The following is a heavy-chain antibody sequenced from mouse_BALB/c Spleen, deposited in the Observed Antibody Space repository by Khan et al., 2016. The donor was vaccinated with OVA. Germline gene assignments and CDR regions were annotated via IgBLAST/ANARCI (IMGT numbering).Heavy chain of an antibody. V-gene: IGHV5-9*02. CDR3: SRTSYYDNPWFTY. CDR2: ISGTGIYT. CDR1: GFAFSSYD. J-gene: IGHJ3*01. D-gene: IGHD2-10*01. Sequence: EVELVESGGDLVKPGGSLKLSCAPSGFAFSSYDMSWVRQTPEKRLEWVATISGTGIYTFYPDSVKGRFTISRDNARNTLYLQMSSLRSEDTALYYCSRTSYYDNPWFTYWGQGTLVTVSA.